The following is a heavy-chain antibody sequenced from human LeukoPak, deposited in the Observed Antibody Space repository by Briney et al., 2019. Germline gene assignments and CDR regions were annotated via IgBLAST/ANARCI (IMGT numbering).Heavy chain of an antibody. Sequence: GGSLRLSCAASGFTFSSYGMSWVRQAPGKGLEWVSYISSSSSPIYYADSVKGRFTISRDNAKNSLYLQMNSLRAEDTAVYYCATAGHEGHFDYWGQGTLVTVSS. V-gene: IGHV3-48*01. CDR1: GFTFSSYG. CDR3: ATAGHEGHFDY. CDR2: ISSSSSPI. J-gene: IGHJ4*02.